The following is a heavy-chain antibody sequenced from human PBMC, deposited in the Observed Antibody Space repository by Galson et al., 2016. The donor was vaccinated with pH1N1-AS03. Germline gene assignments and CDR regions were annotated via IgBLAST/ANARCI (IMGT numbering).Heavy chain of an antibody. D-gene: IGHD2-15*01. Sequence: SVKVSCKASGYTLSTYGVSWVRQAPGQGHEWMGWISGYDDDTNYAQNVAGRVTMTTDKSTSTVYMELRSLRSDDTAVYYCARDRGFRPDTFDIWGQGTWVTVSS. CDR1: GYTLSTYG. CDR2: ISGYDDDT. CDR3: ARDRGFRPDTFDI. J-gene: IGHJ3*02. V-gene: IGHV1-18*04.